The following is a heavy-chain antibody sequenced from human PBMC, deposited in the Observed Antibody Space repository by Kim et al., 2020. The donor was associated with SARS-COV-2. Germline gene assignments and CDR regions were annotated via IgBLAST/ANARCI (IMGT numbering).Heavy chain of an antibody. CDR3: ARDQGIAARPPRGDGMDV. V-gene: IGHV3-33*01. CDR1: GFTFSSYG. Sequence: GGSLRLSCAASGFTFSSYGMHWVRQAPGKGLEWVAVIWYDGSNKYYADSVKGRFTISRDNSKNTLYLQMNSLRAEDTAVYYCARDQGIAARPPRGDGMDVWGQGTTVTVSS. J-gene: IGHJ6*02. CDR2: IWYDGSNK. D-gene: IGHD6-6*01.